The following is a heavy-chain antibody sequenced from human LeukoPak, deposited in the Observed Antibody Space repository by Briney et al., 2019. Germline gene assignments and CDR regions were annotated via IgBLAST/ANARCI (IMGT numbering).Heavy chain of an antibody. CDR2: INPNSGGT. V-gene: IGHV1-2*02. CDR3: ARHTTYSSPTIPRFDY. CDR1: GYTFTGYY. Sequence: GASVKVSCKASGYTFTGYYMHWVRQAPGQGLEWMGWINPNSGGTNYAQKSQGRVTMTRDTSISTAYMELSRLRSDDTAVYYCARHTTYSSPTIPRFDYWGRGTLVTVSS. J-gene: IGHJ4*02. D-gene: IGHD6-19*01.